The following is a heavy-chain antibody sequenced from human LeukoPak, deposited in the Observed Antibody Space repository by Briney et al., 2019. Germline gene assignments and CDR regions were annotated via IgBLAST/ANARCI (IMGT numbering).Heavy chain of an antibody. V-gene: IGHV4-34*01. CDR3: ASRQTYYYDSSGYLSYFDY. CDR1: GGSLSGYY. CDR2: INPSGST. D-gene: IGHD3-22*01. Sequence: NPSETLSLTCAVYGGSLSGYYWSWIRQPPGKWMEWIGEINPSGSTNYNPSLKSRVTISVDTSKNHFSLKRSSVTAADTAVYYCASRQTYYYDSSGYLSYFDYWGQGTLVTVSS. J-gene: IGHJ4*02.